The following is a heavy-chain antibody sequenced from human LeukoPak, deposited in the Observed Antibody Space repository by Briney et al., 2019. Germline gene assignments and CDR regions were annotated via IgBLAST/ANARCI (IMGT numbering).Heavy chain of an antibody. J-gene: IGHJ4*02. CDR1: GFTVSSNH. D-gene: IGHD5-18*01. V-gene: IGHV3-53*01. CDR2: IYSGGST. Sequence: PGGSLRLSCAASGFTVSSNHMSWVRQAPGKGLEWVSVIYSGGSTYYADSVKGRFTISRDNSKNTLYLQMNSLRAEDTAVYYCARVGYSNSYDYWGQGTLVTVPS. CDR3: ARVGYSNSYDY.